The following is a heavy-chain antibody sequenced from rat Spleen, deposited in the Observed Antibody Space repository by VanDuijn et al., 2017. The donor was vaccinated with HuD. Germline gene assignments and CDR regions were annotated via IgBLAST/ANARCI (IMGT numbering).Heavy chain of an antibody. Sequence: EVQLVESGGGLVQPGRSLKLSCAASGFTFSNYDMAWVRQAPTKGLEWVASISAGGGNTYYRDSVKGRFTISRDSAKSTLYLQMNSLRSEDTATYYCTRRYSGGPGYFDYWGQGVMVTVSS. CDR3: TRRYSGGPGYFDY. V-gene: IGHV5-25*01. D-gene: IGHD1-1*01. J-gene: IGHJ2*01. CDR2: ISAGGGNT. CDR1: GFTFSNYD.